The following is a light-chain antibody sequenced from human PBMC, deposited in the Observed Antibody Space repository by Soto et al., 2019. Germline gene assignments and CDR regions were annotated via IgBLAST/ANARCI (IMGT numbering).Light chain of an antibody. J-gene: IGKJ5*01. Sequence: IVMTQSPLSLSVTPGEAASICCISSARLLDKNGYNYVDWYMQKPGQSPQLLIYLGSNRASGVPDRFSGSGSGTDFTLKISRVEAEDVGVYYCMQRIESPTFGQGTRLEIK. CDR1: ARLLDKNGYNY. V-gene: IGKV2-28*01. CDR2: LGS. CDR3: MQRIESPT.